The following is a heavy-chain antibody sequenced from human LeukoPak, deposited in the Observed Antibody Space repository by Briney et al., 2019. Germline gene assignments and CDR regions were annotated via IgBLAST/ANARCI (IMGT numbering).Heavy chain of an antibody. CDR2: ISYDGSNK. CDR3: AKEEYDYVWGSYRHFDY. V-gene: IGHV3-30*18. Sequence: GGSLRLSCAASGSTFSSYGMHWVRQAPGKGLEWVAVISYDGSNKYYADSVKGRFTISRDNSKNTLYLQMNSLRAEDTAVYYCAKEEYDYVWGSYRHFDYWGQGTLVTVSS. D-gene: IGHD3-16*02. CDR1: GSTFSSYG. J-gene: IGHJ4*02.